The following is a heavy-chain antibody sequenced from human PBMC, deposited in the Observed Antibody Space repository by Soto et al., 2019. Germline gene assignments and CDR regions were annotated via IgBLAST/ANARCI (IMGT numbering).Heavy chain of an antibody. Sequence: GGSLRLSCAASGFTFSSYGMHWVRQAPGKGLEWVAVIWYDGSNKNYADSVKGRFTISRDNSKNTLYLQMNSLRAEDTAVYYCARDTGGSYKNYYYYDMDVWGQGTTVTVSS. J-gene: IGHJ6*02. V-gene: IGHV3-33*01. CDR3: ARDTGGSYKNYYYYDMDV. CDR1: GFTFSSYG. CDR2: IWYDGSNK. D-gene: IGHD3-16*01.